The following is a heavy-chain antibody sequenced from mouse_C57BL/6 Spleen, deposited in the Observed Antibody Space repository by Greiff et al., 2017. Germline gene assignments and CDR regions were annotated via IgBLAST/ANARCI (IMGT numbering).Heavy chain of an antibody. CDR3: TEGWYFDV. CDR2: IRLKSDNYAT. CDR1: VFTFSNYW. J-gene: IGHJ1*03. Sequence: EVKLVESGGGLVQPGGSMKLSCVASVFTFSNYWMNWVRQSPEKGLEWVAQIRLKSDNYATHYAESVKGRFTISRDDSKSSVYLQMNNLRAEDTGIYYCTEGWYFDVWGTGTTVTVSS. V-gene: IGHV6-3*01.